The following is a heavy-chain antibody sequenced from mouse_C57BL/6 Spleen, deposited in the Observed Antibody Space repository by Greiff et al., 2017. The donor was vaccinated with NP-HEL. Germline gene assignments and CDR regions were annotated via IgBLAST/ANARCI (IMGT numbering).Heavy chain of an antibody. CDR3: AREGGSSYYFDY. CDR2: IYPRDGST. CDR1: GYTFTDHT. V-gene: IGHV1-78*01. Sequence: QVQLQQSDAELVKPGASVKISCKVSGYTFTDHTIHWMKQRPEQGLEWIGYIYPRDGSTKYNEKFKDKATLTADKSSSTADMQLNSLTSEDSAVYFCAREGGSSYYFDYWGQGTTLTVSS. D-gene: IGHD1-1*01. J-gene: IGHJ2*01.